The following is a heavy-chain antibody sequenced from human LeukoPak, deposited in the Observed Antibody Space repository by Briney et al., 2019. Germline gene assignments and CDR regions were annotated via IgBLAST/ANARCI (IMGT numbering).Heavy chain of an antibody. V-gene: IGHV3-11*04. CDR1: GFTFSDYY. CDR3: ARAGYYDSSGYYRRDAFDI. D-gene: IGHD3-22*01. Sequence: GGSLRLSCAASGFTFSDYYMSWIRQAPGKGLEWVSYISSSGSTIYYADSVKGRFTISRDNAKSSLYLQMNSLRAEDTAVYYCARAGYYDSSGYYRRDAFDIWGQGTMVTVSS. J-gene: IGHJ3*02. CDR2: ISSSGSTI.